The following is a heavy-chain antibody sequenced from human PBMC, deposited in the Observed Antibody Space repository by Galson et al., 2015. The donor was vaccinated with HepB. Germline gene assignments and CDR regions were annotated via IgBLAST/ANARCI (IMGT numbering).Heavy chain of an antibody. CDR2: ISGSGGSR. CDR1: GFTFSTYG. Sequence: SLRLSCAASGFTFSTYGMSWVRQAPGKGLEWVSAISGSGGSRNYADSVKGRFTISRDNSKNTVYLQMNSLRAEDTAVYYCAKVSGSCFLEYWGQGTLVTVSS. D-gene: IGHD1-26*01. V-gene: IGHV3-23*01. J-gene: IGHJ4*02. CDR3: AKVSGSCFLEY.